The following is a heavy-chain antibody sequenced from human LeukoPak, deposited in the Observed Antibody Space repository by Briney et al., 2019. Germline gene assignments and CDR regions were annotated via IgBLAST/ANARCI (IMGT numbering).Heavy chain of an antibody. CDR1: GFTFSSYW. CDR2: IKQDGTEK. CDR3: VRDFRFLDDY. J-gene: IGHJ4*02. V-gene: IGHV3-7*01. D-gene: IGHD3-3*01. Sequence: GGSLRLSCAASGFTFSSYWMSWVRQAPGKGLEWVANIKQDGTEKYSVDSVKGRFTISRDSAKNSLYLQMNSVRAEDTAVYYCVRDFRFLDDYWGQGTLVSVSS.